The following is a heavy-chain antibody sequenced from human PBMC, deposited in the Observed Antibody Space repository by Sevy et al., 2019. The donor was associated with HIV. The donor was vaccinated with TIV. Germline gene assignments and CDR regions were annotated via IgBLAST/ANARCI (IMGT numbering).Heavy chain of an antibody. CDR1: GYTFTGYY. CDR2: INPNSGGT. CDR3: ARIDGGNFFFDY. J-gene: IGHJ4*02. V-gene: IGHV1-2*02. D-gene: IGHD2-21*02. Sequence: ASVNVSCKASGYTFTGYYMHWVRQAPGQGLEWMGWINPNSGGTNYAQKFQGRVTMTRDTSISTAYMELSRLRSDDTAVYYCARIDGGNFFFDYWGQGTLVTVSS.